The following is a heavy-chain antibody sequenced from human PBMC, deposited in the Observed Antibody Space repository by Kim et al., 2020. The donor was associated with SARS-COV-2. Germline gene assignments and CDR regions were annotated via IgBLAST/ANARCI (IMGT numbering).Heavy chain of an antibody. J-gene: IGHJ6*02. CDR1: GFTFGDYA. D-gene: IGHD6-19*01. Sequence: GGSLRLSCTASGFTFGDYAMSWVRQAPGKGLEWVGFIRSKAYGGTTEYAASVKGRFTISRDDSKSIAYLQMNSLKTEDTAVYYCTRGRQWRIKPANYYYYGMDVWGQGTTVTVSS. CDR3: TRGRQWRIKPANYYYYGMDV. CDR2: IRSKAYGGTT. V-gene: IGHV3-49*04.